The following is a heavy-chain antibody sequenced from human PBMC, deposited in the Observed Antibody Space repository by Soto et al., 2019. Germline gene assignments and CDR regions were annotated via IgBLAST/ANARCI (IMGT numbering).Heavy chain of an antibody. Sequence: GGSLTLSCSASGFTFSSYAMHWVRQAPGKGLEYVSAISSNGGSTYYADSVKGRFTISRDNSKNTLYLQMSSLRAEDTAVYYCVKGAPIVVVVAATAWGQGTLVTVSS. CDR3: VKGAPIVVVVAATA. J-gene: IGHJ4*02. CDR2: ISSNGGST. D-gene: IGHD2-15*01. CDR1: GFTFSSYA. V-gene: IGHV3-64D*08.